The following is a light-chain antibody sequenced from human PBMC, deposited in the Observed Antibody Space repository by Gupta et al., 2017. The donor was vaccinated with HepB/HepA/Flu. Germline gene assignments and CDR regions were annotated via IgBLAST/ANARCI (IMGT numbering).Light chain of an antibody. V-gene: IGLV1-47*01. CDR1: SSNIGSNY. CDR3: AAWDDSLSGWV. J-gene: IGLJ3*02. CDR2: RNN. Sequence: LPHPPSSSAPPQPVVTCSCSGSSSNIGSNYVSWYQQLPGTAPKLLIYRNNQRPSGVPDRFSGSKSGTSASLAISGLRSEDEADYYCAAWDDSLSGWVFGGGTKLTVL.